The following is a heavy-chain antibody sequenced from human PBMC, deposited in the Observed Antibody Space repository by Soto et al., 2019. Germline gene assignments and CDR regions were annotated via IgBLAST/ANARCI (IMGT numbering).Heavy chain of an antibody. CDR1: GFTFSSYE. D-gene: IGHD1-26*01. V-gene: IGHV3-48*03. Sequence: GGSLRLSCAASGFTFSSYEMNWVRQAPGKGLEWGSYISSSGSTRYYADTVKGRFTISRDNAKNSLDLQMNSLRAEDMAVYYCARRYSGSFYFDYWGQGTLVTVSS. J-gene: IGHJ4*02. CDR3: ARRYSGSFYFDY. CDR2: ISSSGSTR.